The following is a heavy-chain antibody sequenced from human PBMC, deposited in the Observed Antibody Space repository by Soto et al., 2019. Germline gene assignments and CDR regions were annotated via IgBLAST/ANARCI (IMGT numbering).Heavy chain of an antibody. V-gene: IGHV3-30*18. J-gene: IGHJ5*01. CDR2: ISFDGSEK. D-gene: IGHD2-2*01. Sequence: QVQLEESGGGVVQPGRSLRLSCAGSGFTFSTYGLHWVRQAPGKGLGWVAFISFDGSEKYYADSVKGRFTISRDNPRNTLFLQLTSLRTEDTAVYFCAKPPIPAVNRGSWFDSWGRGTLVTVSS. CDR1: GFTFSTYG. CDR3: AKPPIPAVNRGSWFDS.